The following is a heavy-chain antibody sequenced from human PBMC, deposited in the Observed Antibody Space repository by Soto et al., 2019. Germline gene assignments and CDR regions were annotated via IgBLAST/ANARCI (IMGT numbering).Heavy chain of an antibody. V-gene: IGHV4-34*01. CDR3: ARGTGSKPYYYGSGSYYNGYYYYGMDV. D-gene: IGHD3-10*01. CDR2: INHSGST. CDR1: GGSFSGYY. Sequence: SETLSLTCAVYGGSFSGYYWSWIRQPPGKGLEWIGEINHSGSTNYNPSLKSRVTISVDTSKNQFSLKLSSVTAADTAVYYCARGTGSKPYYYGSGSYYNGYYYYGMDVWGQGTKVT. J-gene: IGHJ6*02.